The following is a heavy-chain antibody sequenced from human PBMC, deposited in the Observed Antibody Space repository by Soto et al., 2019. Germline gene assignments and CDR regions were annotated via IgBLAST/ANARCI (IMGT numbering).Heavy chain of an antibody. CDR2: FDPEDGET. CDR3: ATSYCSGGSCSDGMDV. J-gene: IGHJ6*02. V-gene: IGHV1-24*01. CDR1: GYTLTELS. Sequence: ASVKVSCKVSGYTLTELSMHWVRQAPGKGLEWMGGFDPEDGETIYAQKFQGRVTMTEDTSTDTAYMELSSLRSEDTAVYYCATSYCSGGSCSDGMDVWGQGTTVTVSS. D-gene: IGHD2-15*01.